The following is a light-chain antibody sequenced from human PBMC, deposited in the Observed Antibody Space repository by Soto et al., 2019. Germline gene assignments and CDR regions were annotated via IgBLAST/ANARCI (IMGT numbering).Light chain of an antibody. CDR1: QSVSSF. CDR2: GAS. V-gene: IGKV3-15*01. J-gene: IGKJ1*01. Sequence: ETVLTQSPATLSLSPGEGATLSCRASQSVSSFLAWYQQKPGQAPRLLIYGASTRATGIPARFSGSGSGTEFTLTINSLQSEDFAVYYCQQHDNWPRTFGQGTKVDIK. CDR3: QQHDNWPRT.